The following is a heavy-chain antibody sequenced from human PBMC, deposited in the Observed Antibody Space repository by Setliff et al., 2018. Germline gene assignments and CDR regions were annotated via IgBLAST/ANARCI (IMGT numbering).Heavy chain of an antibody. V-gene: IGHV1-69*05. CDR3: AREGVDTRSSTDYRYYMDL. J-gene: IGHJ6*03. D-gene: IGHD5-18*01. Sequence: PGQGLEWLGGTIPNFGTTNYAQEFQGRVTIITDESTSTAYMELSSLRFEDTAVYYCAREGVDTRSSTDYRYYMDLWGKGTTVTVSS. CDR2: TIPNFGTT.